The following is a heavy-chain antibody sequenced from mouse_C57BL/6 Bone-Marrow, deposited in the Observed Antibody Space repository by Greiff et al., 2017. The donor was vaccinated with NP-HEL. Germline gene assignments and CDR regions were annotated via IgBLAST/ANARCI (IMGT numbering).Heavy chain of an antibody. CDR3: ANTYRNYFDV. CDR1: GYTFTSYW. V-gene: IGHV1-64*01. Sequence: QVQLQRPGAELVKPGASVKLSCKASGYTFTSYWMNWVKQRPGQGLEWIGMIHPNSGSTNYNEKFKSKATLTVDKSSSTAYMQLSSLTSEDSAVYYCANTYRNYFDVWGQGTTLTVSS. D-gene: IGHD2-12*01. J-gene: IGHJ2*01. CDR2: IHPNSGST.